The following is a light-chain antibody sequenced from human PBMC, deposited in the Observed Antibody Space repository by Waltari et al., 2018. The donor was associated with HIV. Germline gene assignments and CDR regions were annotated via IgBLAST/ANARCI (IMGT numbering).Light chain of an antibody. CDR3: QAWDSSTVV. V-gene: IGLV3-1*01. CDR2: QDS. Sequence: SYELTQPPSVSVSPGQTASITCSGDKLGDQNACWYQQKPGQSPVLVIYQDSKRPSGIPERFSGSNSGNTATLTISGTQAMDEADYYCQAWDSSTVVFGGGTKLTVL. J-gene: IGLJ2*01. CDR1: KLGDQN.